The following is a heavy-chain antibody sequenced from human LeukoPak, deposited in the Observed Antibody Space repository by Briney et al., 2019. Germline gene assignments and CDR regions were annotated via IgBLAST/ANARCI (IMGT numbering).Heavy chain of an antibody. D-gene: IGHD3-10*01. CDR2: ISYDGSNK. CDR3: AKDKRYYGSGSYIFDY. V-gene: IGHV3-30*18. J-gene: IGHJ4*02. CDR1: GFTFSSYG. Sequence: PGGSLRLSCAASGFTFSSYGMHWIRQAPGKGLEWVAVISYDGSNKYYADSVKGRFTISRDNSKNTLYLQMNSLRAEDTAVYYCAKDKRYYGSGSYIFDYWGQGTLVTVSS.